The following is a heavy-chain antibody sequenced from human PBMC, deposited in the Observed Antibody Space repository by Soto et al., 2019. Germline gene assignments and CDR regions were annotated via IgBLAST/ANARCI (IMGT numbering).Heavy chain of an antibody. Sequence: ASVKVCCEASGYTFTSYDIHWVRQAPGQRLQWMGRINVINGNAYYSQRFQGRATFTRDTSASTGYMELSSLISGDTAVYYCVVSRGWWAFPYWGQGTVVTVSS. CDR2: INVINGNA. CDR1: GYTFTSYD. V-gene: IGHV1-3*01. J-gene: IGHJ4*02. D-gene: IGHD6-19*01. CDR3: VVSRGWWAFPY.